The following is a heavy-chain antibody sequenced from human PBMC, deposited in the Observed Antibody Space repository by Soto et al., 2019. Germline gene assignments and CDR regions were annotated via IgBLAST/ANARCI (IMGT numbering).Heavy chain of an antibody. D-gene: IGHD4-4*01. Sequence: PSETLSLTCTVSGGSISSYYWIWIRQPPGKGLEWIGYIYYSGSTNYNPSLKSRVTISVDTSKNQFSLKLSSVTAADTAVYYCARSPYYSNFDYWGQGTLVTVSS. V-gene: IGHV4-59*01. CDR3: ARSPYYSNFDY. CDR2: IYYSGST. CDR1: GGSISSYY. J-gene: IGHJ4*02.